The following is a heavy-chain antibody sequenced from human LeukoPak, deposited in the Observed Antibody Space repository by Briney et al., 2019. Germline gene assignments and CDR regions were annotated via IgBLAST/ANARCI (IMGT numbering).Heavy chain of an antibody. D-gene: IGHD2-15*01. V-gene: IGHV3-23*01. CDR2: ISTGGGST. CDR1: GFTFSSNA. J-gene: IGHJ4*02. Sequence: GGSLRLSCAASGFTFSSNAMSWVRQAPGKGLEWVSAISTGGGSTYYADSVKGRFTISRNNPNNTLYLQMNNLRAEDTAVYYCVRDYCSGVTCYPGYWGQGTLVTVSS. CDR3: VRDYCSGVTCYPGY.